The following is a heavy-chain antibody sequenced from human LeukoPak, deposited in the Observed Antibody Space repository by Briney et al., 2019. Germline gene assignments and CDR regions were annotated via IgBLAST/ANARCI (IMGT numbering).Heavy chain of an antibody. J-gene: IGHJ4*02. D-gene: IGHD3-22*01. CDR3: ASLPTHYYDSRDY. Sequence: SETLSLTCTVSGGSISSYYWSWIRQPPGKGLEWIGYIYYSGSTNYNPSPKSRVTISVDTSKNQFSLKLSSVTAADTAVYYCASLPTHYYDSRDYWGQGTLVTVSS. V-gene: IGHV4-59*08. CDR1: GGSISSYY. CDR2: IYYSGST.